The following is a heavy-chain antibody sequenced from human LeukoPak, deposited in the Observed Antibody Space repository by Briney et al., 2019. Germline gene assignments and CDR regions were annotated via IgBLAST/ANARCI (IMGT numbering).Heavy chain of an antibody. J-gene: IGHJ4*02. D-gene: IGHD6-25*01. Sequence: GGSLRLSCAASGFTVSLSYMSWVRQAPGRGLEWVSMIHSAGSTYYADSVRGRFTISRDNSKATLFLQMNSLKADDTAVYFCARVIRSGNYYFDYWGQGTLVNVSS. CDR3: ARVIRSGNYYFDY. CDR1: GFTVSLSY. CDR2: IHSAGST. V-gene: IGHV3-53*01.